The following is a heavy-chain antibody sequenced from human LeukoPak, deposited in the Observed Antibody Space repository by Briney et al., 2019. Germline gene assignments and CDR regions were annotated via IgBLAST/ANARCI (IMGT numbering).Heavy chain of an antibody. D-gene: IGHD5-18*01. CDR2: IYYRGSI. CDR3: ARQRISYGYDVTYYFDS. J-gene: IGHJ4*02. Sequence: SENLSLTCIVSGGSTSSSSYYWGWVRQPPGKGLEWIGSIYYRGSIYYNPSLKSRVSLSVDTSKNQFSLRVSSVTAADTAVYYCARQRISYGYDVTYYFDSWGQGTLVTVSS. V-gene: IGHV4-39*01. CDR1: GGSTSSSSYY.